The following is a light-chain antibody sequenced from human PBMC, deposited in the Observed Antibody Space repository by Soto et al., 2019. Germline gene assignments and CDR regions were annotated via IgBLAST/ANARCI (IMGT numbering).Light chain of an antibody. Sequence: DIQMTQSPSTLSASVGDRVTITCRASQSIKNWLAWYQQKPGTAPKFLIYDASTLESGVPSRFSGSGSVTEFTLTISSLQADDFATYFCQQYDDYPLTFGGGTKVEIK. CDR2: DAS. J-gene: IGKJ4*01. CDR1: QSIKNW. V-gene: IGKV1-5*01. CDR3: QQYDDYPLT.